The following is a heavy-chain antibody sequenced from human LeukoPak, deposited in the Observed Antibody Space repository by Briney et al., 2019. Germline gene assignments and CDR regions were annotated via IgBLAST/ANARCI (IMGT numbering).Heavy chain of an antibody. CDR1: GGSISSSSYY. Sequence: SETLSLTCTVSGGSISSSSYYWGWIRQPPGKGLEWIGSIYYSGSTYYNPSLKSRVTISVDTSKNHFSLRLSSVTAADTAMYYCARGTLYSGWSYYFDYWGQGSQVTVSS. J-gene: IGHJ4*02. CDR2: IYYSGST. V-gene: IGHV4-39*07. D-gene: IGHD6-19*01. CDR3: ARGTLYSGWSYYFDY.